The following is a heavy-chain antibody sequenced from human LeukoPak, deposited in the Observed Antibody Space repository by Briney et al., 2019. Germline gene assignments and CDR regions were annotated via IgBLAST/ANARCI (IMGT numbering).Heavy chain of an antibody. J-gene: IGHJ4*02. V-gene: IGHV4-59*08. CDR2: IYYSGST. CDR1: GGSISSYY. D-gene: IGHD2-2*01. Sequence: SETLSLTCTVSGGSISSYYWSWIRQPPGKGLEWIGYIYYSGSTNYNPSLKSRVTISVDTPKNQFSLKLSSVTAADTAVYYCARAHYQLLSLDYWGQGTLVTVSS. CDR3: ARAHYQLLSLDY.